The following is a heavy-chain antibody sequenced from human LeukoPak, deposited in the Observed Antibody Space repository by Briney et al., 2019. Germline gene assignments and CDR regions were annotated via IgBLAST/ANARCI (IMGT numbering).Heavy chain of an antibody. CDR1: GLTVSSNY. D-gene: IGHD5/OR15-5a*01. Sequence: GGSLRLSCAASGLTVSSNYVSWVRQAPGKGLEGVSVLYSGGITYYTDSVKGRFTISRDDSKNTLYLQMNSLRAEDTAVYYCARDLETDVSDAFDIWGQGTMVSVSS. V-gene: IGHV3-66*01. CDR3: ARDLETDVSDAFDI. CDR2: LYSGGIT. J-gene: IGHJ3*02.